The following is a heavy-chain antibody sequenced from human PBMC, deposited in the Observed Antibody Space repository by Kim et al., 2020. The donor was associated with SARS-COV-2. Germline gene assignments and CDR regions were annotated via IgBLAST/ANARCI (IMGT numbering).Heavy chain of an antibody. Sequence: GGSLRLSCAASGFTFSSYWMSWVRQAPGKGLEWVANIKQDGSEKYYVDSVKGRFTISRDNAKNSLYLQMNSLRAEDTAVYYCARDRVGLRFLEWAFPGAEYFQHWGQGTLVTVSS. J-gene: IGHJ1*01. V-gene: IGHV3-7*03. CDR3: ARDRVGLRFLEWAFPGAEYFQH. D-gene: IGHD3-3*01. CDR1: GFTFSSYW. CDR2: IKQDGSEK.